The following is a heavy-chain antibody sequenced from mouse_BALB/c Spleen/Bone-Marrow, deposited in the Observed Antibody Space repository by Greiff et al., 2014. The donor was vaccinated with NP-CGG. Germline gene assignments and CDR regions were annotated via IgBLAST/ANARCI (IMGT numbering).Heavy chain of an antibody. J-gene: IGHJ4*01. Sequence: QVQLQQPGPELVKPGASVKISCKASGYAFSSSWMNWVKQRPGQGLEWIGRIYPGDGDTKYNGKFKGKATLTADKSSSTAYMQLSSLTSVDSAVYFCARSDGYRDMDYWGHGTSVTVSS. CDR1: GYAFSSSW. CDR2: IYPGDGDT. D-gene: IGHD2-3*01. V-gene: IGHV1-82*01. CDR3: ARSDGYRDMDY.